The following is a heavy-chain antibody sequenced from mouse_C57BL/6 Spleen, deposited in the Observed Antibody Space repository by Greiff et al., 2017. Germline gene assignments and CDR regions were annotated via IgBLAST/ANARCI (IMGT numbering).Heavy chain of an antibody. J-gene: IGHJ3*01. CDR3: ARNYEYDGAWFAY. Sequence: QVQLQQPGAELVMPGASVKLSCKASGYTFTSYWMHWVKQRPGQGLEWIGEIDPSDSYTNYNQKFKGKSTLTVDKSSSTAYMQLSSLTSEDSAVYYCARNYEYDGAWFAYWGQGTLVTVSA. V-gene: IGHV1-69*01. D-gene: IGHD2-4*01. CDR2: IDPSDSYT. CDR1: GYTFTSYW.